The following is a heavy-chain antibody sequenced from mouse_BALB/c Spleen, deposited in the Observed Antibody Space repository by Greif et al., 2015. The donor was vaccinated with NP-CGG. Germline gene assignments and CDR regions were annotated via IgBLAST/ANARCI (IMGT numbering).Heavy chain of an antibody. V-gene: IGHV2-6-2*01. CDR2: IWSDGST. Sequence: VKLMESGPDLVAPSQSLSITCTVSGFSLTYYGVHWIRQPPGKGLEWLVVIWSDGSTTYNSALKSRLSISKDNSKSQVFLKMDSLQTDDTALYYCAKQLSYGMDYWGQGTSVTVSS. J-gene: IGHJ4*01. CDR1: GFSLTYYG. CDR3: AKQLSYGMDY.